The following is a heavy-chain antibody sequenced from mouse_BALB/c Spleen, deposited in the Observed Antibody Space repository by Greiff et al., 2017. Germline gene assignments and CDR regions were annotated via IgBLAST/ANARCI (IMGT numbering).Heavy chain of an antibody. CDR3: AKHPNYYGSSPFAY. CDR1: GFSLTDYG. D-gene: IGHD1-1*01. V-gene: IGHV2-6-5*01. Sequence: VQLQQSGPGLVAPSQSLSITCTVSGFSLTDYGVSWIRQPPGKGLEWLGVIWGGGSTYYNSALKSRLSISKDNSKSQVFLKMNSLQTDDTAMYYCAKHPNYYGSSPFAYWGQGTLVTVSA. CDR2: IWGGGST. J-gene: IGHJ3*01.